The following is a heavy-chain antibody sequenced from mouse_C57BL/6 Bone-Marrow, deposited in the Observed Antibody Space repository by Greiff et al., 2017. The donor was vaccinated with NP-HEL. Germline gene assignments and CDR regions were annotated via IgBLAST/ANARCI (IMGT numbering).Heavy chain of an antibody. D-gene: IGHD2-4*01. V-gene: IGHV5-6*01. J-gene: IGHJ3*01. CDR3: ASPYDYAIARFAY. CDR2: ISSGGSYT. CDR1: GFTFSSYG. Sequence: EVQLVESGGDLVKPGGSLKLSCAASGFTFSSYGMSWVRQTPDKRLEWVATISSGGSYTYYPDSVKGRSTLPRDNAKNTPYLQMSSLKSEDTATYYYASPYDYAIARFAYWGQGTLVTVSA.